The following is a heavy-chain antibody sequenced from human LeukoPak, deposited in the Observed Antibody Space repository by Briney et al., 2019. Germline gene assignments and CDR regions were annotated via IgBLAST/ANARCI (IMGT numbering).Heavy chain of an antibody. J-gene: IGHJ4*02. V-gene: IGHV3-48*02. D-gene: IGHD4-17*01. CDR3: ARDRDYAFDY. CDR1: GFTFNNAY. Sequence: GGSLRLSCAASGFTFNNAYMNWVRQAPGKGLEWISYIDGDTYGNTIYYPHTVKGRFTISRDNAKNSLYLQMDSLRDEDTAVYYCARDRDYAFDYWGQGTLVTVSS. CDR2: IDGDTYGNTI.